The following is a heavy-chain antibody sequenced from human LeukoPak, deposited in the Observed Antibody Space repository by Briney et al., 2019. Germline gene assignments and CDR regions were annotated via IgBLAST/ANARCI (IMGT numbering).Heavy chain of an antibody. Sequence: SETLSLTCAVYGESFSGDYWSWIRQPPGKGLEWIGEINHSGSTNYNPSLKSRVTISVDTSKNQFSLKQRSVTAADTAVYYCARGLNAGGAFDIWAKGQWSPSLQ. CDR2: INHSGST. CDR3: ARGLNAGGAFDI. CDR1: GESFSGDY. V-gene: IGHV4-34*01. J-gene: IGHJ3*02.